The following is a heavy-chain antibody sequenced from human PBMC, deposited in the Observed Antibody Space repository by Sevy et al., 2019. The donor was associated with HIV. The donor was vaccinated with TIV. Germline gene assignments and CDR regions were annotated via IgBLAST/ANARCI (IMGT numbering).Heavy chain of an antibody. V-gene: IGHV3-33*01. CDR1: GFTFRSFS. J-gene: IGHJ5*01. D-gene: IGHD1-1*01. CDR3: ARDAARVIVPTAGFDS. Sequence: GGSLRLSCVASGFTFRSFSMHWVRQAPGKGLEWVAAKWYDGRTERYADSVQGRFTISRDNSKKTFCLQLNSLENEDTTIYYCARDAARVIVPTAGFDSWGQGTLVTVSS. CDR2: KWYDGRTE.